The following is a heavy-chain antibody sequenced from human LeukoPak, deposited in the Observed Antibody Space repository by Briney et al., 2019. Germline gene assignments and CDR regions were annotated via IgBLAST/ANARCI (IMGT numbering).Heavy chain of an antibody. CDR2: ISGSGGST. CDR3: AKVPRLGIVGAYNWFDP. Sequence: SGGSLRLSCAASGFTFSSYSMNWVRQAPGKGLEWVSAISGSGGSTYYADSVKGRFTISRDNSKNTLYLQMNSLRAEDTAVYYCAKVPRLGIVGAYNWFDPWGQGTLVTVSS. J-gene: IGHJ5*02. CDR1: GFTFSSYS. D-gene: IGHD1-26*01. V-gene: IGHV3-23*01.